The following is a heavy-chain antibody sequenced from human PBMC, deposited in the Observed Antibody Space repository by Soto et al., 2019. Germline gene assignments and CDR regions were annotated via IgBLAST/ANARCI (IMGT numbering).Heavy chain of an antibody. CDR2: MSGRRGYT. CDR3: ATISCSSTTCYVVSEAGSYFAS. V-gene: IGHV3-23*01. D-gene: IGHD2-2*01. CDR1: GFTFSTQV. Sequence: EVQLLESGGGLVQPGGSLRLSCAASGFTFSTQVMSWVRQAPGKGLEWVSAMSGRRGYTYYADSVKGRFPITRDNTRNTGYRQLNSVRAEDTAVYYCATISCSSTTCYVVSEAGSYFASWGQGTLVIVSS. J-gene: IGHJ4*02.